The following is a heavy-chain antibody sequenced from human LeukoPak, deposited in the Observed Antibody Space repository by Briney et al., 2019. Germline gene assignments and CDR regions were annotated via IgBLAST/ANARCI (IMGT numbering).Heavy chain of an antibody. Sequence: PGGSLRLSCAASGFTFSSYGMHWVRQAPGKGLEWVAVISYDGSNKYYADSVKGRFTISRDNSKNTLYLQMNSLRAEDTAVYYCAEDARYGHKVQPIFDYWGQGTLVTVSS. V-gene: IGHV3-30*18. CDR2: ISYDGSNK. D-gene: IGHD1-20*01. J-gene: IGHJ4*02. CDR1: GFTFSSYG. CDR3: AEDARYGHKVQPIFDY.